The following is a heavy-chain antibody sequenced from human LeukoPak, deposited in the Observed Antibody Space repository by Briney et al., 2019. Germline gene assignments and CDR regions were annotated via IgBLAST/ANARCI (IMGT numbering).Heavy chain of an antibody. D-gene: IGHD1-26*01. CDR2: ISSSSSYI. CDR3: AKWELYSGFYYIDY. Sequence: GGSLRLSCAASGFTFSSYSMNWVRQAPGKGLEWVSSISSSSSYIYYADSVKGRFTISRDNAKNSLYLQMNSLRAEDAAVYYCAKWELYSGFYYIDYWGQGTLATVSS. J-gene: IGHJ4*02. CDR1: GFTFSSYS. V-gene: IGHV3-21*01.